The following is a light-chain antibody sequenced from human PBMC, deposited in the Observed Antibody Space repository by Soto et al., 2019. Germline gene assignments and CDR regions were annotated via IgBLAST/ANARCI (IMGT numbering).Light chain of an antibody. CDR1: QSIHTW. Sequence: DIQMTQSPSTLSASVGDRVTITCRASQSIHTWLAWYQQKPGKAPKFLIYEVSSLESGVPSRFSGSGSGTEFTLSISSLQPDDFATYYCQQYDNSPWTFGQGTKVEI. CDR3: QQYDNSPWT. CDR2: EVS. J-gene: IGKJ1*01. V-gene: IGKV1-5*01.